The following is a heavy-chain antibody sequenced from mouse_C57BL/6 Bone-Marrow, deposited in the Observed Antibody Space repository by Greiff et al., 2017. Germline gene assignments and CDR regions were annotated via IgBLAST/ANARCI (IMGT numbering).Heavy chain of an antibody. J-gene: IGHJ1*03. CDR1: GYTFTDYN. D-gene: IGHD2-3*01. Sequence: LQQSGPELVKPGASVKIPCKASGYTFTDYNMDWVKQSHGKSLEWIGDINPNNGGTIYNQKFKGKATLTVDKSSSTAYMELRSLTSEDTAVYYWARGNGYYPYWYFDVWGTGTTVTVSS. V-gene: IGHV1-18*01. CDR3: ARGNGYYPYWYFDV. CDR2: INPNNGGT.